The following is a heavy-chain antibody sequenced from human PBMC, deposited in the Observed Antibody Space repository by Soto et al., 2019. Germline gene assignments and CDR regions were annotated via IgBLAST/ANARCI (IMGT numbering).Heavy chain of an antibody. CDR1: GGTFSNYG. CDR2: IIRIFGTT. Sequence: QVQLVPSGAEVKKPGSSVKVSCKASGGTFSNYGISWVRQAPGQGLEWMGGIIRIFGTTNYAQKFQGRVTITADQSTSTANMELSSLRSEDTAVYYCARGGEYDSSGFYVDWGQGTLVTVSS. V-gene: IGHV1-69*01. D-gene: IGHD3-22*01. J-gene: IGHJ4*02. CDR3: ARGGEYDSSGFYVD.